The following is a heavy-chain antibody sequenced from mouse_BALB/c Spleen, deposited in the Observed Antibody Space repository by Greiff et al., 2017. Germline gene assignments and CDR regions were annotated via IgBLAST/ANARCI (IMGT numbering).Heavy chain of an antibody. CDR3: ARHGYWRGFAY. V-gene: IGHV5-12-2*01. CDR2: ISNGGGST. Sequence: DVKLVESGGGLVQPGGSLKLSCAASGFTFSSYTMYWVRQTPEKRLEWVAYISNGGGSTYYPNTVKGRFTISTDTAKNTLYLQMSSLKSEDTAMSYCARHGYWRGFAYWGQGTLVTVSA. J-gene: IGHJ3*01. D-gene: IGHD1-2*01. CDR1: GFTFSSYT.